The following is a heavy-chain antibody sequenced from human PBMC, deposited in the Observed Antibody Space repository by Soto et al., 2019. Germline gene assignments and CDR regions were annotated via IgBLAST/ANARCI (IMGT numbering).Heavy chain of an antibody. Sequence: QVQLVQSGAEVKKPGSSVKVSCKASGGTFSSYTISWVRQAAGQGLEWMGRIIPILGIANYAQKFQGRVTITADKSTSTAYMELSSLRSEDTAVYYCARANGFDILTGSGWFDPWGQGTLVTVSS. J-gene: IGHJ5*02. CDR2: IIPILGIA. CDR1: GGTFSSYT. D-gene: IGHD3-9*01. V-gene: IGHV1-69*02. CDR3: ARANGFDILTGSGWFDP.